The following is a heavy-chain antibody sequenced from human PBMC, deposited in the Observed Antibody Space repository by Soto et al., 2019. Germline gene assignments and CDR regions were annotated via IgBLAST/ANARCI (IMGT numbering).Heavy chain of an antibody. CDR2: IYYSGST. Sequence: SETLSLTCTVSGGSISNGGYYWTWIRQHPGKGLEWIGYIYYSGSTYYNPSLKSRVTISVDTSKNQFSLKLTSVTAADTAVYYCAKTPLTILPGIFWFDPWGQGTLVTVS. J-gene: IGHJ5*02. V-gene: IGHV4-31*03. D-gene: IGHD3-3*01. CDR3: AKTPLTILPGIFWFDP. CDR1: GGSISNGGYY.